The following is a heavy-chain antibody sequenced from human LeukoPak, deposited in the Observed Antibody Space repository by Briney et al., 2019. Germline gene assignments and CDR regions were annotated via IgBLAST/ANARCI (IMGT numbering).Heavy chain of an antibody. CDR1: GGSISSYY. J-gene: IGHJ4*02. V-gene: IGHV4-4*07. CDR3: ARMGLNPLGYPTYFDY. D-gene: IGHD3-16*02. CDR2: IYTSGST. Sequence: SETLSLTCTVPGGSISSYYWSWIRQPAGKGLEWIGRIYTSGSTNYNPSLKSRATMSVDTSKNQFSLKLSSVTAADTAVYYCARMGLNPLGYPTYFDYWGQGTLVTVSS.